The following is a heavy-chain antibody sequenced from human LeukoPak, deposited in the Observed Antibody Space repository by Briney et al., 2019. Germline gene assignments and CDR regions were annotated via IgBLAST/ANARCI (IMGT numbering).Heavy chain of an antibody. CDR2: IYYSGST. Sequence: SETLSLTCTVSGGSISSGDYYWSWIRQPPGKGLEWIGYIYYSGSTNYNPSLKSRVTISVDTSKNQFSLKLSSVTAADTAVYYCARAHYGGNSPFDYWGQGTLVTVSS. V-gene: IGHV4-61*08. CDR3: ARAHYGGNSPFDY. D-gene: IGHD4-23*01. CDR1: GGSISSGDYY. J-gene: IGHJ4*02.